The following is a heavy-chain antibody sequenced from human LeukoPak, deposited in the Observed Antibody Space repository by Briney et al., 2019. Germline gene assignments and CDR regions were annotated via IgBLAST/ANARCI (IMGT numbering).Heavy chain of an antibody. J-gene: IGHJ4*02. CDR1: GHNFIDYW. CDR2: IHPGDSET. CDR3: ARQGSSGYYYDY. V-gene: IGHV5-51*01. D-gene: IGHD3-22*01. Sequence: GESLKISCKGSGHNFIDYWIAWVRQLPGKGLEWMGIIHPGDSETRYSPSFQGQVTISADKSLNTAYLQWSSLKASDTAMYYCARQGSSGYYYDYWGQGTLVTVSS.